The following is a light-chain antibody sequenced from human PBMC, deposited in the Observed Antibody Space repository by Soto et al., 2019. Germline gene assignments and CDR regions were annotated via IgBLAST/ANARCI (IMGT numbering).Light chain of an antibody. V-gene: IGKV3-11*01. Sequence: EIVLTQSPATLSLSPGERATLSCRASQSVSSYLAWYQQKPGQAPRLLIYDASSRATGIPARFSGSGSGTDFTLTISSLEPEDFAVYYCQQRRTFGQGTKVEIK. J-gene: IGKJ1*01. CDR2: DAS. CDR1: QSVSSY. CDR3: QQRRT.